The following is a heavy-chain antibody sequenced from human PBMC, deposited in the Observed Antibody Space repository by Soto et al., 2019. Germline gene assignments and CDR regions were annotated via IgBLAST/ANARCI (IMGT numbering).Heavy chain of an antibody. CDR1: GASASSNTAS. CDR3: AKGDNLGPKTGYAFDP. D-gene: IGHD5-12*01. CDR2: TYFRSKWYN. Sequence: PPQTLSLTCAISGASASSNTASWNWIRQSPSRGLEWLGRTYFRSKWYNDYAVSVKSRIIINPDTSNNQFSLQLNSVTPEDTAVYFCAKGDNLGPKTGYAFDPWGQGVMVTVSS. J-gene: IGHJ5*02. V-gene: IGHV6-1*01.